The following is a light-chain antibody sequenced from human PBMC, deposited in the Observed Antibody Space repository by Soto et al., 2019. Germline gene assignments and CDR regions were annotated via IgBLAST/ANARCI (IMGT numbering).Light chain of an antibody. CDR1: SSDVGGYNY. V-gene: IGLV2-8*02. J-gene: IGLJ2*01. CDR3: TSYAGSSNLAV. CDR2: EVT. Sequence: QSALTQPPSASRSPGQSVTISCTGTSSDVGGYNYVSWYQQHPGKAPKLIIYEVTKRPSGVPDRFSGSKSGNMASLTVSGLQAEDEADYYCTSYAGSSNLAVFGGGTKLTVL.